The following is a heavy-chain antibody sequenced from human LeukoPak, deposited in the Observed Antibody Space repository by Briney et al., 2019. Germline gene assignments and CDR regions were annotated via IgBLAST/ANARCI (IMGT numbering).Heavy chain of an antibody. CDR2: IYTSGST. V-gene: IGHV4-4*07. D-gene: IGHD3-22*01. CDR1: GGSISSYY. J-gene: IGHJ6*02. Sequence: SETLSLTCTVSGGSISSYYWSWIRQPAGKGLEWIGRIYTSGSTNCNPSLKSRVTMSVDTSKNQFSLKLSSVTAADTAVYYCARDSPYYYDSSGYYHHYYYGMDVWGQGTTVTVSS. CDR3: ARDSPYYYDSSGYYHHYYYGMDV.